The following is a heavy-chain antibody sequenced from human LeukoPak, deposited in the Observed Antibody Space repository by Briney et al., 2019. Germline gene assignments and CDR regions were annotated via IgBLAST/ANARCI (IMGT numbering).Heavy chain of an antibody. CDR3: ARGLDSGSPPLGTFEI. D-gene: IGHD1-26*01. CDR2: ISAYNGNT. Sequence: GASVKVSCKASGYTFTNYAVNWVRQAPGQGLEWMGWISAYNGNTNYAQKVQGRVTMTRDTSTSTVYMELRSLKSDDTAVYYCARGLDSGSPPLGTFEIWGQGTMVTVSS. CDR1: GYTFTNYA. J-gene: IGHJ3*02. V-gene: IGHV1-18*01.